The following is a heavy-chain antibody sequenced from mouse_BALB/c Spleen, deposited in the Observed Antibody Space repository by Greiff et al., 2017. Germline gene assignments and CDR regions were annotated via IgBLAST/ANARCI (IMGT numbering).Heavy chain of an antibody. CDR3: ARGPSYGNHHYYAMDY. V-gene: IGHV1-47*01. D-gene: IGHD1-1*01. Sequence: QVQLQQSGAELVKPGASVKMSCKAFGYTFTTYPIEWMKQNHGKSLEWIGNFHPYNDDTKYNEKFKGKAKLTVEKSSSTVYLELSRLTSDDSAVYYCARGPSYGNHHYYAMDYWGQGTSVTVSS. CDR1: GYTFTTYP. J-gene: IGHJ4*01. CDR2: FHPYNDDT.